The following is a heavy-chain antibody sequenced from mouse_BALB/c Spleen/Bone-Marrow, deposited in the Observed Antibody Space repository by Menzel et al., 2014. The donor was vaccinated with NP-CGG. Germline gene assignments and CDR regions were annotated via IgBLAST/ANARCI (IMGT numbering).Heavy chain of an antibody. Sequence: VKLMESGPELVKPGASVRISCKASGYTFTSYYIHWVKQRPGQGLEWIGWIYPGNVNTKNNEKFKGKATLTADKSSSTAYMQLSSLTSEDSAVYFCARFYYGSSYAMDYWGQGTSVTVSS. J-gene: IGHJ4*01. CDR2: IYPGNVNT. CDR1: GYTFTSYY. D-gene: IGHD1-1*01. V-gene: IGHV1S56*01. CDR3: ARFYYGSSYAMDY.